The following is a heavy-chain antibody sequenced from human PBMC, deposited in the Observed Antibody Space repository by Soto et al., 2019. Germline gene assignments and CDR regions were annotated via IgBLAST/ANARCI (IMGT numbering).Heavy chain of an antibody. J-gene: IGHJ4*02. CDR2: IRPDGSET. CDR3: AGWGGHDYNY. Sequence: EVQLVQSGGGLVQPGGSLRLSCVGSGFTFTDFYMNWVRQAPGKGLEWVANIRPDGSETNYVESVKGRFTTSRDNAKNSLFLPLNSLGADDTAVYYCAGWGGHDYNYWGQGILVTVSS. D-gene: IGHD4-4*01. CDR1: GFTFTDFY. V-gene: IGHV3-7*03.